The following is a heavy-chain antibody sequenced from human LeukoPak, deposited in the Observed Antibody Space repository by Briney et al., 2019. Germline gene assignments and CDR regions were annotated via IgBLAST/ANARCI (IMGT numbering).Heavy chain of an antibody. J-gene: IGHJ5*02. CDR1: GGSMSYHY. Sequence: SETLSLTCTVSGGSMSYHYWSWIRQPPGKGLEWIGYIHYSGSTNYNSSLKSRVSISVDTSKNQFSLKLSSVTAADTAVYYCARLRFLECLFPWFDPWGHGILVTVSS. CDR3: ARLRFLECLFPWFDP. V-gene: IGHV4-59*11. D-gene: IGHD3-3*01. CDR2: IHYSGST.